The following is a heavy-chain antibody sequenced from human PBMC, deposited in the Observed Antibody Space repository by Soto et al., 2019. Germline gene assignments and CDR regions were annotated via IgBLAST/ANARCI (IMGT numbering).Heavy chain of an antibody. CDR2: IYYSGST. J-gene: IGHJ4*02. Sequence: PSETLSLTCTVSGGSISSSSYYWGWIRHPPGKGLEWIGSIYYSGSTYYNPSLKSRVTISVDTSKNQFSLKLSSVTAADTAVYYCARLTYYYDSSGKYYFDYWGQGTLVTVSS. D-gene: IGHD3-22*01. CDR3: ARLTYYYDSSGKYYFDY. CDR1: GGSISSSSYY. V-gene: IGHV4-39*01.